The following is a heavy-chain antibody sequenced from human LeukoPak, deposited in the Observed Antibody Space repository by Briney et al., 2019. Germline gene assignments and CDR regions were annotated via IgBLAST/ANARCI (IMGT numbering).Heavy chain of an antibody. CDR3: ARDRTTIFGVVIISGGMDV. Sequence: SVKVSCKASGGTFSNYAISWVRQAPGQGLEWMGGITPLFGTAKYAQKFQGRVTITADESTSTAYMELSSLRSEDTAVYYCARDRTTIFGVVIISGGMDVWGQGTTVTVSS. V-gene: IGHV1-69*13. D-gene: IGHD3-3*01. CDR2: ITPLFGTA. CDR1: GGTFSNYA. J-gene: IGHJ6*02.